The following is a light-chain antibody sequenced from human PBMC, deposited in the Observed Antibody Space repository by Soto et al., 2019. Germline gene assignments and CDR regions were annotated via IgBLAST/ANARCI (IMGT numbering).Light chain of an antibody. CDR2: GAS. V-gene: IGKV3-20*01. J-gene: IGKJ1*01. CDR3: QQYGSSGT. Sequence: EIVLTQSPGTLSLSPGERATLSCRASQSVSNNYLAWYQQQPGQAPRLLIYGASNRATGIPDRFSGSGAGTDFTITISILAPEDFAVYYCQQYGSSGTFGQGTQVEIK. CDR1: QSVSNNY.